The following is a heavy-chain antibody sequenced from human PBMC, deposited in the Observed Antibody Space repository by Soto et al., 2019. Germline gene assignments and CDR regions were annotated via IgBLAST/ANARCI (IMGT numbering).Heavy chain of an antibody. CDR3: ARETCWRLDY. V-gene: IGHV3-7*04. CDR2: INPDGSNE. CDR1: GLPFSSQF. J-gene: IGHJ4*02. Sequence: EVQLVESGGGLVQPGGSLRLSCAASGLPFSSQFMSWIRQAPGRGLEWVAKINPDGSNEHYVDPVKGRFTVSRDNTKNSLFLQMNGLRVEDTAVYYGARETCWRLDYWGQGNLVTVSS.